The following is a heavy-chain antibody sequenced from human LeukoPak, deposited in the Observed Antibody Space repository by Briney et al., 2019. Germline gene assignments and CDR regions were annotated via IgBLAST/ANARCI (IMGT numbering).Heavy chain of an antibody. D-gene: IGHD2-2*01. CDR3: ARDHGYCSSTSCYHYYYGMDV. CDR1: GGSINSYY. Sequence: NPSETLSLTCTVSGGSINSYYWSWIRQPAGKGLEWIGRIYTSGSTNYNPSLKSRVTISVDTSKNQFSLKLSSVTAADTAVYYCARDHGYCSSTSCYHYYYGMDVWGQGTTVTVSS. CDR2: IYTSGST. V-gene: IGHV4-4*07. J-gene: IGHJ6*02.